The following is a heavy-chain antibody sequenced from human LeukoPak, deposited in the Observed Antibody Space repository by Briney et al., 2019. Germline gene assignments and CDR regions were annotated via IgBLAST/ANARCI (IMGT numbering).Heavy chain of an antibody. J-gene: IGHJ2*01. Sequence: PSETLSLTCTVSGGSISSTGYYRSWVRQHPQNGLEWIGTIYYSGSTYYNPSLKSRLTISVDTSKNHFSLNLNSVTAADTAVYHCARVLRSWYFDLWGRGTLVTVSS. CDR3: ARVLRSWYFDL. CDR2: IYYSGST. V-gene: IGHV4-31*03. CDR1: GGSISSTGYY.